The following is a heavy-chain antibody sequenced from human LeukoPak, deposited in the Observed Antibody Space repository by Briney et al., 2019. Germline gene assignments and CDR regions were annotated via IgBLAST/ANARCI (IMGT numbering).Heavy chain of an antibody. CDR1: GFTSSRFG. V-gene: IGHV3-33*01. CDR2: IWFDGSST. J-gene: IGHJ4*01. Sequence: GGSLRVSCAASGFTSSRFGMHWVRQAPGKGLEWEAVIWFDGSSTYYADSVKGRFTISRDNSKNMLYLQMNSLRVEDTGVYFCARDSAPYCGGDCYFDYWGHGTLVTVSS. CDR3: ARDSAPYCGGDCYFDY. D-gene: IGHD2-21*02.